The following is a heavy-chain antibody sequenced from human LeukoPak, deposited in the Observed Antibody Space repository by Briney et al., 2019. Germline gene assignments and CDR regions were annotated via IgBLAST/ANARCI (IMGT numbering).Heavy chain of an antibody. D-gene: IGHD4-17*01. Sequence: PGGSLRLSCAASGFTFSSYWMSWVRQPPGKGLEWIGSIYYSGITYYNPSLKSRVTISLDTSRNQFSLKLNSVTAEETAVYYCTRRRGDGDYRPDYWGQGTLVTVSS. J-gene: IGHJ4*02. CDR1: GFTFSSYW. CDR2: IYYSGIT. CDR3: TRRRGDGDYRPDY. V-gene: IGHV4-39*01.